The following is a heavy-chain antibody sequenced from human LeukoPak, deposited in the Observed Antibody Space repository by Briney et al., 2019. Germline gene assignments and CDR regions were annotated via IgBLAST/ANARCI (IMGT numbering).Heavy chain of an antibody. V-gene: IGHV4-59*01. D-gene: IGHD3-10*01. CDR2: IYYSGST. CDR1: GGSISSYY. Sequence: SETLSVTCTVSGGSISSYYWSWIRQPPGKGLEWIGYIYYSGSTNYNPSLKSRVTVSVDTSKNQFSLKLSSVTAADTAVYYCARDLGYYGSGSYFDYWGQGALVTVSS. J-gene: IGHJ4*02. CDR3: ARDLGYYGSGSYFDY.